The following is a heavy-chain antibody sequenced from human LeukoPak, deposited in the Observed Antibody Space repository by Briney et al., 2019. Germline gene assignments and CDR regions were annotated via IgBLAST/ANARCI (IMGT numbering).Heavy chain of an antibody. CDR3: ARVRYCSSTSCYKAYWYFDL. CDR1: GGSISSGSYY. CDR2: IYTSGST. V-gene: IGHV4-61*02. Sequence: SETLSLTCTVSGGSISSGSYYWSWIRQPAGKGLEWIGRIYTSGSTNYNPSLKSRVIISVDTSKNQFSLKLSSVTAADTAVYYCARVRYCSSTSCYKAYWYFDLWGRGTLVTVSS. J-gene: IGHJ2*01. D-gene: IGHD2-2*02.